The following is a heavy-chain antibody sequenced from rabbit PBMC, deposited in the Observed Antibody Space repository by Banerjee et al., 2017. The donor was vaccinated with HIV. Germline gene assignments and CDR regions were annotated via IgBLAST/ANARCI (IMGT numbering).Heavy chain of an antibody. CDR2: IYAGSSGST. CDR3: ARDLAGVIGWNFNL. Sequence: QEQLVESGGGLVQPEGSLTLTCTASGFTISSSYWICWVRQAPGKGLEWIACIYAGSSGSTYYASWAKGRFTISKTSWTTVTLQMTSLTAADTATHFCARDLAGVIGWNFNLWGPGTLVTVS. J-gene: IGHJ4*01. CDR1: GFTISSSYW. D-gene: IGHD4-1*01. V-gene: IGHV1S45*01.